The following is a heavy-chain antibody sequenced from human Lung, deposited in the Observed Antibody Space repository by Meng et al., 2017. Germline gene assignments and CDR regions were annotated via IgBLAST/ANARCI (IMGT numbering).Heavy chain of an antibody. CDR2: INHSGST. CDR1: GGSFSDYY. D-gene: IGHD4-11*01. V-gene: IGHV4-34*01. Sequence: QLQPWGAGLLKPSETLSLTCVVSGGSFSDYYWSWIRQPPGKGLEWIGEINHSGSTNYNPSLESRATISVDTSQNNLSLKLSSVTAADSAVYYCARGPTTMAHDFDYWGQGTLVTVSS. CDR3: ARGPTTMAHDFDY. J-gene: IGHJ4*02.